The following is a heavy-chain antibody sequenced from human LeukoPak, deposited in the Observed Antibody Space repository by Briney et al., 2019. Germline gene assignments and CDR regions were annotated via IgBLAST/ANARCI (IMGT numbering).Heavy chain of an antibody. Sequence: PGGSLRLSCAGSGFTFSHYGMHWVRQTPGAGLEWVAVIWSDGSDKYYAKSVKGRFTISRDNSKNSLFLQMNSLRAEDTAVYYCAKDAQRGFDYSNSLQNWGQGILVTVSS. CDR3: AKDAQRGFDYSNSLQN. J-gene: IGHJ1*01. D-gene: IGHD4-11*01. CDR1: GFTFSHYG. CDR2: IWSDGSDK. V-gene: IGHV3-33*06.